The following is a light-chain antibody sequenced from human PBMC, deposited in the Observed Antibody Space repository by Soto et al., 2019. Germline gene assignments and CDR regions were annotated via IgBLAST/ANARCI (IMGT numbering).Light chain of an antibody. J-gene: IGKJ1*01. CDR2: GAY. CDR1: QSVGNN. Sequence: EIVMTQSPATLSVSPGERTTFSCRASQSVGNNLAWYQQKPGQAPRLLIYGAYTRATGIPARFSGSGSGTDFTLTISSLQSEDFAVYYCQHYNYWPPKTFGQGTKVEMK. CDR3: QHYNYWPPKT. V-gene: IGKV3-15*01.